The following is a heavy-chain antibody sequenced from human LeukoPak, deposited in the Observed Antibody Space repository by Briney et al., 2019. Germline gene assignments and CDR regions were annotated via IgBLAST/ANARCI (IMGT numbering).Heavy chain of an antibody. CDR3: ARTTADGSGSYYLDAFDI. V-gene: IGHV4-30-4*07. D-gene: IGHD3-10*01. J-gene: IGHJ3*02. CDR1: VGSISSGGYS. CDR2: IHYSGST. Sequence: PSQTLSLTCAVSVGSISSGGYSWNWIRQPPGKGLEWIGYIHYSGSTYYHPSLKSRVTISVDTSKNQFSLRLSSVTAADTAVYYCARTTADGSGSYYLDAFDIWGQGTMVTVSS.